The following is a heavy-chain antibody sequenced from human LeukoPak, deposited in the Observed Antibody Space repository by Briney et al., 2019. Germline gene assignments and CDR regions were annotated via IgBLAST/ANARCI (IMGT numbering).Heavy chain of an antibody. CDR2: IYYSGST. D-gene: IGHD3-10*01. CDR3: ARDLRITMVRGDHFDY. CDR1: GGSISGSSYY. V-gene: IGHV4-39*07. Sequence: PSETLSLTCTVSGGSISGSSYYWGWIRQPPGKGLEWIGSIYYSGSTYYNPSLKSRVTISVDTSKNHFSLNLSSVTAADTAVYYCARDLRITMVRGDHFDYWGQGTLVTVSS. J-gene: IGHJ4*02.